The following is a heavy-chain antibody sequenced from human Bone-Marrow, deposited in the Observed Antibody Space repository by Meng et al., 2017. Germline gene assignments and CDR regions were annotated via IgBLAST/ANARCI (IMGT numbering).Heavy chain of an antibody. V-gene: IGHV3-11*01. Sequence: GESLRISCAASGFTFSDYYMDWIRQAPGKGLEWVSDISSSARTINYADSVKGRFTISSDNAKNSLYLQMNSLRADDTAVYYCVRYETAVYYSSGCDVWGQGTTVTVSS. CDR3: VRYETAVYYSSGCDV. CDR2: ISSSARTI. D-gene: IGHD2-21*01. J-gene: IGHJ6*02. CDR1: GFTFSDYY.